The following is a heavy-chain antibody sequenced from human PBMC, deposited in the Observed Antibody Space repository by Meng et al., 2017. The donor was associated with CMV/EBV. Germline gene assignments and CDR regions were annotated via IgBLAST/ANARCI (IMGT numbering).Heavy chain of an antibody. Sequence: GESLKISCAASGFTFNSYAMRWVRQAPGKGLDWVALISYDARNKYYADSVKGRFTISRDNSKNTLYLQMNSLRAEDTAVYYCAREKGWGADTTSFDYWGQGTLVTVSS. CDR3: AREKGWGADTTSFDY. J-gene: IGHJ4*02. CDR1: GFTFNSYA. CDR2: ISYDARNK. D-gene: IGHD6-19*01. V-gene: IGHV3-30*04.